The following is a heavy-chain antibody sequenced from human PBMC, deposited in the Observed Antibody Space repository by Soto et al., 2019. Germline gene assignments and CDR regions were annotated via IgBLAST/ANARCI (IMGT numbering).Heavy chain of an antibody. CDR1: GGTFSSYA. J-gene: IGHJ6*02. Sequence: SVKVSCKASGGTFSSYAISWVRQAPGQGLEWMGGIIPIFGTANYAQKFQGRVTITADESTSTAYMELSSLRSEDTAVYYCARDSYGSGRGYYGMDVWGQGTTVTVSS. V-gene: IGHV1-69*13. CDR3: ARDSYGSGRGYYGMDV. CDR2: IIPIFGTA. D-gene: IGHD3-10*01.